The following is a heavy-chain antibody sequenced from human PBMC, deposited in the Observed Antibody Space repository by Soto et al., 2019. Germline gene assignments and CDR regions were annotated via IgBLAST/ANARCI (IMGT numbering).Heavy chain of an antibody. Sequence: SETLSLTCTVSGGSISSGDYYWSWVRQPPGKGLEWIGYIYYSGSTYYNPSLKSRVTISVDTSKNQFSLKLSSVTAADTAVYYCARDRVSYYDSSGYGNWFDPRGQGTLVTVSS. V-gene: IGHV4-30-4*01. J-gene: IGHJ5*02. CDR1: GGSISSGDYY. D-gene: IGHD3-22*01. CDR3: ARDRVSYYDSSGYGNWFDP. CDR2: IYYSGST.